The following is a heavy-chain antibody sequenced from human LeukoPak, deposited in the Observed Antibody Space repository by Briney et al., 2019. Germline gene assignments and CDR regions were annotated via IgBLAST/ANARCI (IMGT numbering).Heavy chain of an antibody. CDR2: INPNSGGT. CDR3: ARDPDDYGDDGWFDP. V-gene: IGHV1-2*02. Sequence: ASVKVSCKASGYTFTGYYMHWVRQAPGQGLEWMGWINPNSGGTNYAQKFQGRVTMTRDTSISTAYMELSRLRSDDTAAYYCARDPDDYGDDGWFDPWGQGTLVTVSS. D-gene: IGHD4-17*01. CDR1: GYTFTGYY. J-gene: IGHJ5*02.